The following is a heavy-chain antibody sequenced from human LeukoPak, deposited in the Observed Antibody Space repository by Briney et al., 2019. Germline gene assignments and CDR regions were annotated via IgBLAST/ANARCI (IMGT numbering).Heavy chain of an antibody. D-gene: IGHD3-22*01. CDR2: ISYDGSNK. Sequence: GGSLRLSCAASGFTFSTYWMGWVRQAPGKGLEWVAVISYDGSNKYYADSAKGRFTISRDNSKNTLYLQMNSLRAEDTAVYYCAKNFGYYYDSSGYYFPPVDYWGQGTLVTVSS. V-gene: IGHV3-30*18. J-gene: IGHJ4*02. CDR3: AKNFGYYYDSSGYYFPPVDY. CDR1: GFTFSTYW.